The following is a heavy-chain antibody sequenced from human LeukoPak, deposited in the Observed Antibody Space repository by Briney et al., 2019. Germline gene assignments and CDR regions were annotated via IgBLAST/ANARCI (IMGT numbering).Heavy chain of an antibody. Sequence: SVKVSCKASGGTFSSYAISWVRQAPGQGLEWMGRIIPILGIANYAQKFQGRVTITADKSTSTAYMELSSLRSEDTAVYYCARAITAVAGTGRFDPWGQGTLVTVPS. V-gene: IGHV1-69*04. CDR3: ARAITAVAGTGRFDP. J-gene: IGHJ5*02. CDR1: GGTFSSYA. CDR2: IIPILGIA. D-gene: IGHD6-19*01.